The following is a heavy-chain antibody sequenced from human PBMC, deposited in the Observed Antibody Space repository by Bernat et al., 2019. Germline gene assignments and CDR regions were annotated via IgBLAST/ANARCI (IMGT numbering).Heavy chain of an antibody. V-gene: IGHV3-33*01. J-gene: IGHJ6*02. D-gene: IGHD6-6*01. CDR3: ARGGGIAAYYYYGMDV. CDR1: GFTFSSYG. CDR2: IWYDGSNK. Sequence: QVQLVESGGGVVQPGRSLRLSCAASGFTFSSYGMHWVRQAPGKGLEWVAVIWYDGSNKYYADSVKGRFTISRDNSKTTLYLQMNSLRAEDTAVYYCARGGGIAAYYYYGMDVWGQGTTVTVSS.